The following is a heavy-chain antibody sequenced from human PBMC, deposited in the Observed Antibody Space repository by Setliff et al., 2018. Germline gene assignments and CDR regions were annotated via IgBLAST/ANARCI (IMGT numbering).Heavy chain of an antibody. D-gene: IGHD2-2*01. Sequence: PSETLSLTCTVSGGSISSSGYYWGWIRQPPGKGLEWIGNIYYSGNTNYNPSLKSRVTMSVDTSKNQFSLNLNSVTAADTAVYYFRLAHCSTTSCEEALDYWSQGTLVTVSS. J-gene: IGHJ4*02. CDR3: RLAHCSTTSCEEALDY. CDR2: IYYSGNT. CDR1: GGSISSSGYY. V-gene: IGHV4-39*07.